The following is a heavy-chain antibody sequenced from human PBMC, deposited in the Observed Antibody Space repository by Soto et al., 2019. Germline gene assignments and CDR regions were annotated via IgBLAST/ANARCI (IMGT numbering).Heavy chain of an antibody. Sequence: QVPLVQSGAEVKKPGASVTVSCRSSGDTFNDYYIHWVRQAPGQGLEWMGWINPNGGVTKYAQKFQGWVSMTRDTSIRTVYMQLSRLRSDDTAAYYCARESGGATATLDYYYFYMDVRGTGTTVTVSS. J-gene: IGHJ6*03. V-gene: IGHV1-2*04. CDR2: INPNGGVT. CDR1: GDTFNDYY. CDR3: ARESGGATATLDYYYFYMDV. D-gene: IGHD5-12*01.